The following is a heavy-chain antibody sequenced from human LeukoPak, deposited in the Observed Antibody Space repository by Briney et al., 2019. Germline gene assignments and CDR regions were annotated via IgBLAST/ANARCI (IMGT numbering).Heavy chain of an antibody. CDR3: ATLGVTMDY. CDR2: INHSGST. D-gene: IGHD4-17*01. Sequence: SETLSLTCAVYGGSFSGYYWSWIRQPPGKGLEWIGEINHSGSTNYNPSLKSRVTISVDTSKNQFSLKLSSVTAADTAVYYCATLGVTMDYWGQGTLVTVSS. J-gene: IGHJ4*02. V-gene: IGHV4-34*01. CDR1: GGSFSGYY.